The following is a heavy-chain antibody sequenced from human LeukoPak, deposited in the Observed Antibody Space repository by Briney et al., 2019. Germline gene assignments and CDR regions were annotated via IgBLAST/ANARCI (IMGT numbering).Heavy chain of an antibody. CDR2: IRYDGSNK. CDR1: GFTFSSYV. V-gene: IGHV3-30*02. Sequence: GGSLRLSCAASGFTFSSYVMHWVRQAPGKGLEWVAFIRYDGSNKYYADSVKGRFTISRDNSKNTLYLQMNSLRAEDTAVYYCAKVRVVGAIGREFDYWGQGTLVTVSS. D-gene: IGHD3-3*01. J-gene: IGHJ4*02. CDR3: AKVRVVGAIGREFDY.